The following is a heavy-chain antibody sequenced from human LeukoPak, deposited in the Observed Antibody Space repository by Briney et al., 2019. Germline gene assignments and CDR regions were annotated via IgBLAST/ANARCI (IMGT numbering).Heavy chain of an antibody. CDR1: GGSISSYY. D-gene: IGHD6-6*01. CDR2: IHTSGST. V-gene: IGHV4-4*07. CDR3: ARDTPYSSSPYAFDI. J-gene: IGHJ3*02. Sequence: SETLSLTCTVSGGSISSYYWSWIRQPAGKGLEWVGRIHTSGSTNYNPSLKSRVTMSVDTSKNQFSLKLSSVTAADTAVYYCARDTPYSSSPYAFDIWGQGTMVTVSS.